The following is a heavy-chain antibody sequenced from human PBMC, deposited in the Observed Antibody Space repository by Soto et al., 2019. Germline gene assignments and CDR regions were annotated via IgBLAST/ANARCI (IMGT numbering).Heavy chain of an antibody. CDR3: TGITWFRGMDV. V-gene: IGHV6-1*01. CDR1: GSSVSIIRAC. D-gene: IGHD3-10*01. CDR2: TYYKSKWNN. J-gene: IGHJ6*02. Sequence: FSPTGIMSGSSVSIIRACGDWIRQSPSRGLEWLGRTYYKSKWNNDYALSVKSRITINPGTSKNQFSLHLYSVTPEDTAVYYCTGITWFRGMDVWGQGTPVTVSS.